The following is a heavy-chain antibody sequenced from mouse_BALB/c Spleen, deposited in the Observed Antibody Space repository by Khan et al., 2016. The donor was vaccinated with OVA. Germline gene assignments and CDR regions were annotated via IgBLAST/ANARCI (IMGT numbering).Heavy chain of an antibody. CDR1: GYTFTDYN. V-gene: IGHV1-77*01. CDR2: ISPGSGNT. CDR3: ARELGYWFPY. J-gene: IGHJ3*01. Sequence: QVQLKQSGTELVRPGASVKLSCKASGYTFTDYNINWVKQRPGQGLEWIGEISPGSGNTYYNEKFKGKATLTADKSSSTAYMQLSSLTSEDSAGYFAARELGYWFPYWGQGTLVTVSA. D-gene: IGHD3-1*01.